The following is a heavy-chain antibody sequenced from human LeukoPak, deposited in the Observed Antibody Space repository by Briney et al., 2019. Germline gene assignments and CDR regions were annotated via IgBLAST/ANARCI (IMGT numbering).Heavy chain of an antibody. J-gene: IGHJ4*02. D-gene: IGHD6-19*01. CDR2: IFPGDSDT. CDR1: GYSFTSYW. CDR3: ARERPGSSGWYTH. Sequence: GESLKISCKGSGYSFTSYWIGWVRQMPGKGLEWMGIIFPGDSDTRYSPSFLSEVTFSVDMSTATAYLEWSSLKASDSAMYFCARERPGSSGWYTHWGQGTLVTVSS. V-gene: IGHV5-51*01.